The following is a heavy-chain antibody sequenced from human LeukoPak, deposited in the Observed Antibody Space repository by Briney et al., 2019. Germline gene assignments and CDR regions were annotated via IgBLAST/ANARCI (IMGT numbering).Heavy chain of an antibody. Sequence: SETLSLTCTVSCGSIGSSSYYWGWIRQPPGKGLEWIGRIYYIGSTYYNPSLKSRVTISVDTSKNQFSLKLSSVTAADTAVYYCARERIAEAGRSRYYFDYWGQGTLVTVSS. CDR2: IYYIGST. CDR1: CGSIGSSSYY. J-gene: IGHJ4*02. V-gene: IGHV4-39*07. D-gene: IGHD6-19*01. CDR3: ARERIAEAGRSRYYFDY.